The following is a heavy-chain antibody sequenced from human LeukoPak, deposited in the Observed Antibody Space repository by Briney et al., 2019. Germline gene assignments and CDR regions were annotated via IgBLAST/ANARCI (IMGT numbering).Heavy chain of an antibody. CDR2: IYYSGST. D-gene: IGHD6-19*01. Sequence: SETLSLTCTVSGGSLSSHYWTWIRQPPGKGLEWIGYIYYSGSTKYNPSLKSRVTISVDTPRNQFSLNLSSVPAADTAVYYCARHPEWDREAGLTWGQGTLVTVSS. V-gene: IGHV4-59*08. CDR1: GGSLSSHY. CDR3: ARHPEWDREAGLT. J-gene: IGHJ5*02.